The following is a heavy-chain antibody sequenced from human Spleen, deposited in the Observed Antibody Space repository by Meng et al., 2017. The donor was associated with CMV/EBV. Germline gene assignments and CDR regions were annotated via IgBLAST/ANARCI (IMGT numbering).Heavy chain of an antibody. Sequence: FSSSSDAWNWIRLSPARALGWLGGTYYKSKWCNYSAISVESRITVDPDTSKNQFSLQLNSVTPEDTALYYCARHPASNWGNWYFDLRGPGTLVTVSS. D-gene: IGHD7-27*01. CDR3: ARHPASNWGNWYFDL. V-gene: IGHV6-1*01. CDR1: FSSSSDA. CDR2: TYYKSKWCN. J-gene: IGHJ2*01.